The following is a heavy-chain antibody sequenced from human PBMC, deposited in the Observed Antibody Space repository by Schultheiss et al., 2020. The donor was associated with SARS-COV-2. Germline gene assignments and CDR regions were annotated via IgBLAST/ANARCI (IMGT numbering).Heavy chain of an antibody. V-gene: IGHV4-59*08. Sequence: SETLSLTCTVSGDSISSSSCLCLLPSPFPFLSFIGYIYYSGSTNYIPSLKSRVTISEDTSKNQFSLKLTSVTAADTAVYYCAGSLRFLDLYYYMDVWGKGTTVTVSS. D-gene: IGHD3-3*01. J-gene: IGHJ6*03. CDR3: AGSLRFLDLYYYMDV. CDR2: IYYSGST. CDR1: GDSISSSS.